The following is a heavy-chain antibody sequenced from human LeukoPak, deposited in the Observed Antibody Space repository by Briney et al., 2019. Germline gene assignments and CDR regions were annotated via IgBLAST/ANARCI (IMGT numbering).Heavy chain of an antibody. CDR2: INNDGSGT. Sequence: PGGSLRLSCAASGFTFSTYWMQWVRQAPGKGLVWVSRINNDGSGTTYADSGKGRFTISRDNPKNTVFLQMNSLRAEDTAVYYCARDADGPGSLIDYWGQGALVTVSS. J-gene: IGHJ4*02. CDR3: ARDADGPGSLIDY. CDR1: GFTFSTYW. D-gene: IGHD2-8*01. V-gene: IGHV3-74*01.